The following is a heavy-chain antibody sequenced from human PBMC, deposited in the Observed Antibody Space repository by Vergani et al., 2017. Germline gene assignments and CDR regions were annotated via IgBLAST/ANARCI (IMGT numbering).Heavy chain of an antibody. J-gene: IGHJ4*02. Sequence: QVQLAESGGGRVQPGGSLRLSCAASGFTFSDYYMSWIRQAPGQGLEWVSYISSSGSTIYYADSVKGRFTISRDNAKNSLYLQMNSLRAEDTAVYYCARERLDCSSTSCYYLRWSHFGYWGQGTLVTVSS. CDR1: GFTFSDYY. D-gene: IGHD2-2*01. CDR3: ARERLDCSSTSCYYLRWSHFGY. V-gene: IGHV3-11*01. CDR2: ISSSGSTI.